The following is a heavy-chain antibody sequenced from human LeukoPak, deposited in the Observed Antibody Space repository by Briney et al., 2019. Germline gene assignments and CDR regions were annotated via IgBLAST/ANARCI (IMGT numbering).Heavy chain of an antibody. CDR1: GGTFSSYA. V-gene: IGHV1-69*13. CDR3: ARDFRWLQGMDV. J-gene: IGHJ6*02. CDR2: IIPIFGTA. Sequence: ASVKVSCKASGGTFSSYAISWVRQAPGQGLEWMGGIIPIFGTANYAQKFQGRVTITADESTSTAYMELRSLRSDDTAVYYCARDFRWLQGMDVWGQGTTVTVSS. D-gene: IGHD6-19*01.